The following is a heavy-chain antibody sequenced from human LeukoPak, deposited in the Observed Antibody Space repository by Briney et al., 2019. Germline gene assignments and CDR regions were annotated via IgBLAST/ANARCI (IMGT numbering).Heavy chain of an antibody. J-gene: IGHJ4*02. V-gene: IGHV3-9*01. CDR1: GFTFDDYA. Sequence: GGSLRLSCAASGFTFDDYAMHWVRQAPGKGLEWVSGISWNSGSIGYADSVKGRFTISRDNAKNSLYLQMNSLRAEDTALYYCAKDRGRGGFDYWGQGTLVAVSS. CDR3: AKDRGRGGFDY. D-gene: IGHD1-26*01. CDR2: ISWNSGSI.